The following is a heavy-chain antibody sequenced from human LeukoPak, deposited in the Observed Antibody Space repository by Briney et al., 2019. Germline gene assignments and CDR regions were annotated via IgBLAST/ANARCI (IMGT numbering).Heavy chain of an antibody. J-gene: IGHJ4*02. V-gene: IGHV3-33*01. CDR3: ARDRGYSGYALGDY. CDR2: IWYDGSNK. Sequence: GGSLRLSCAASGFTFSSYGMHWVRHAPGKGLEWVAVIWYDGSNKYYADSVKGRFTISRDNSKNTLYLQMNSLRAEDTAVYYCARDRGYSGYALGDYWGQGTLVTVSS. CDR1: GFTFSSYG. D-gene: IGHD5-12*01.